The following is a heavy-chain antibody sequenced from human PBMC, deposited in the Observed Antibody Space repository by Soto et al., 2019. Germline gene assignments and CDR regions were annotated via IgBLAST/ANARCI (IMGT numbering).Heavy chain of an antibody. CDR1: GDSVSNNSVA. V-gene: IGHV6-1*01. Sequence: SQTLSLTCAISGDSVSNNSVAWNWVRQSPSRGLEWLGRTYYRSKWHYDYAPSVRSRITINPDTSKNHFSLQLNSVSPEDAAVYYCARTRRGRGVKYFDDWGQGTLVTVSS. CDR3: ARTRRGRGVKYFDD. D-gene: IGHD3-10*01. CDR2: TYYRSKWHY. J-gene: IGHJ4*02.